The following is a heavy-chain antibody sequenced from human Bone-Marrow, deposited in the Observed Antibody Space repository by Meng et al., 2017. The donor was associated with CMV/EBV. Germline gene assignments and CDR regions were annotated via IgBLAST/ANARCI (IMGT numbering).Heavy chain of an antibody. Sequence: GESLKISCAASGFTFSRYTMNWVRQAPGKGLEWVSYISSSSSTIYYADSVKGRFTISRDNAKNSLYLQMNSLRAGDTAVYYCARDPTDLWSGNYYGLDVWGQGTTVTVSS. CDR2: ISSSSSTI. CDR1: GFTFSRYT. J-gene: IGHJ6*02. D-gene: IGHD3-3*01. V-gene: IGHV3-48*04. CDR3: ARDPTDLWSGNYYGLDV.